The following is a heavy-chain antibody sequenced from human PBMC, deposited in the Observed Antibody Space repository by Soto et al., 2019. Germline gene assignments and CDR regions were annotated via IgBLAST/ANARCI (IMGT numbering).Heavy chain of an antibody. CDR1: GFTFDDYA. D-gene: IGHD3-16*01. V-gene: IGHV3-9*01. CDR3: AKDISGGGHDYVWGSHLGGPFDP. J-gene: IGHJ5*02. CDR2: ISWNSGSI. Sequence: EVQLVESGGGLVQPGRSLRLSCAASGFTFDDYAMHWVRQAPGKGLEWVSGISWNSGSIGYADSVKGRFTISRDNAKNSLYLQMNSLRAEDTALYYCAKDISGGGHDYVWGSHLGGPFDPWGQGTLVTVSS.